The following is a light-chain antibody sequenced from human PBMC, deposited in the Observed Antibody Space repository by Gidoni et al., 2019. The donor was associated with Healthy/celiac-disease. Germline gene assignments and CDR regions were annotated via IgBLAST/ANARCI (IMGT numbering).Light chain of an antibody. Sequence: QVTQSRSSPSASVGDRVTITCRASQSISSYLNWYQQKPGKAPKLLIYAASSLQSGVPSRFSGSGSGTDFTLTISSLQPEDLATYYCKQSYSTPWCSFGQGTKLEIK. CDR1: QSISSY. CDR2: AAS. J-gene: IGKJ2*04. V-gene: IGKV1-39*01. CDR3: KQSYSTPWCS.